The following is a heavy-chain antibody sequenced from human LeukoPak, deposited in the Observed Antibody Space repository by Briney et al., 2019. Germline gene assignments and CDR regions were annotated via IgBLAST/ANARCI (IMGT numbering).Heavy chain of an antibody. D-gene: IGHD2-15*01. CDR2: IYYSGST. J-gene: IGHJ4*02. Sequence: PSETLSLICTVSGASISSNGHYWNWIRQPPGKGLEWIGTIYYSGSTYYNPSLKSRVTISIDTSRNQFSLKLTSVTAADTAVYYCARRDCGGGSCSFDYWGQGILVTVSS. V-gene: IGHV4-39*01. CDR3: ARRDCGGGSCSFDY. CDR1: GASISSNGHY.